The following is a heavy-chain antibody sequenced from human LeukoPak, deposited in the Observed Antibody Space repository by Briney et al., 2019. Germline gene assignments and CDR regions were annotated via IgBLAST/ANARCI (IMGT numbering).Heavy chain of an antibody. CDR1: EFSFSRSW. Sequence: GGSLRLSCAASEFSFSRSWMNWVRQAPGKGLEWVANISPDGSEKYYVDSVKGRFTISRDNAKNSLYLQMNSLRAEDTAVYYCARDYDWGQGTLVTVSS. V-gene: IGHV3-7*04. CDR3: ARDYD. J-gene: IGHJ4*02. D-gene: IGHD3-16*01. CDR2: ISPDGSEK.